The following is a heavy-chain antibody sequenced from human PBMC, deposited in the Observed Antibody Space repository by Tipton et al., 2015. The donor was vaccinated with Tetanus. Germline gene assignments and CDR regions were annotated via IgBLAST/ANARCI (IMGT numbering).Heavy chain of an antibody. Sequence: GLVKPSETLSLTCTVSGDSIGRTSPYWGWVRQPPGEDLEWIGSIYRRETTYYNPSLKSRVTISEDTSKNQLSLKLSPVIPADTAMYYCARWTASGKGAFDIWGQGTMVTVSS. CDR2: IYRRETT. D-gene: IGHD3/OR15-3a*01. J-gene: IGHJ3*02. V-gene: IGHV4-39*01. CDR1: GDSIGRTSPY. CDR3: ARWTASGKGAFDI.